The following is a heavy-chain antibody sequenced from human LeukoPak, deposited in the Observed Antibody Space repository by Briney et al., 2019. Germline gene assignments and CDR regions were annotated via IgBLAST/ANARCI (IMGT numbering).Heavy chain of an antibody. CDR2: IKQDGSEM. CDR1: GFPFSNYW. CDR3: ARDEGGYNRPFDY. V-gene: IGHV3-7*03. D-gene: IGHD5-24*01. J-gene: IGHJ4*02. Sequence: GGSLRLSCAASGFPFSNYWMSWVRQAPGKGLEWVANIKQDGSEMHYVDSVKGRFTISRDNAKSSLYLQMNSLRAEDTAVYYCARDEGGYNRPFDYRGQGTLVTVSS.